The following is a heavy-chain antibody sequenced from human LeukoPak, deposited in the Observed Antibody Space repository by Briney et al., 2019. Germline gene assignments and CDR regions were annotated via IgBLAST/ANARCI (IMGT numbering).Heavy chain of an antibody. V-gene: IGHV1-18*01. CDR1: GYTFTSYG. CDR2: ISAYNGNT. J-gene: IGHJ5*02. CDR3: ARVGYSSGPSRFDP. D-gene: IGHD6-19*01. Sequence: ASVKVSCKASGYTFTSYGISWVRQAPGQGLEWMGWISAYNGNTNYAQKFQGRVTITADKSTSTAYMELSSLRSEDTAVYYCARVGYSSGPSRFDPWGQGTLVTVSS.